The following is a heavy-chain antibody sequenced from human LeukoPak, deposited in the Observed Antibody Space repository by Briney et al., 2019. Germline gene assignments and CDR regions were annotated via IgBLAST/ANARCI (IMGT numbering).Heavy chain of an antibody. CDR2: INPNSGDT. CDR3: AVVYYYDSSGYFLDAFDI. Sequence: EASVKVSCKASGYSFTGHYMHWVRQAPGQGLEWMGWINPNSGDTNYAQKFQGRVTMARDTSISTAYMELSRLSSDDTAVYYCAVVYYYDSSGYFLDAFDIWGQGTMVTVSS. V-gene: IGHV1-2*02. D-gene: IGHD3-22*01. J-gene: IGHJ3*02. CDR1: GYSFTGHY.